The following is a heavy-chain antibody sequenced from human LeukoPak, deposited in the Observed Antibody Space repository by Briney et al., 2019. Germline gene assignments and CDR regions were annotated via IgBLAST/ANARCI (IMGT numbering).Heavy chain of an antibody. CDR3: ARIYCTNGVCYYFDY. CDR1: GGPISSYY. J-gene: IGHJ4*02. Sequence: SETLSLTCTVSGGPISSYYWSWIRQPPGKGLEWIGYTYFSGSTNYNPSLKSRVTISVDTSKNQFSLKLSSVTAADTAVYYCARIYCTNGVCYYFDYWGQGTLVTVSS. V-gene: IGHV4-59*01. D-gene: IGHD2-8*01. CDR2: TYFSGST.